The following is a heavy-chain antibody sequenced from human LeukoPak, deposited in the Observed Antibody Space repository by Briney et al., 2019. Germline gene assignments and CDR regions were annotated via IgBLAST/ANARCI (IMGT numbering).Heavy chain of an antibody. V-gene: IGHV4-39*01. J-gene: IGHJ5*02. Sequence: SETLSLTCTVSGGSISSSSYYWGWIRQPPGKGLEWIGSIYYSGSTYYNPSLKSRVTISVDTSKNQFSLKLSSVTAADAAVYYCARVVTTLVGEFDPWGQGTLVTVSS. D-gene: IGHD4-23*01. CDR1: GGSISSSSYY. CDR3: ARVVTTLVGEFDP. CDR2: IYYSGST.